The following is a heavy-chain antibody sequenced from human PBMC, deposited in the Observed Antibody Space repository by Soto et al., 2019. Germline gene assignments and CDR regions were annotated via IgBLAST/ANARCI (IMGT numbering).Heavy chain of an antibody. J-gene: IGHJ6*02. CDR3: AKGWLYGAGMGV. D-gene: IGHD3-22*01. CDR2: ISSGGGAT. Sequence: DVQLLESGGGLVQPGGSLRLSCAASGFTFNTYAMGWVRQAPGKGLEWVSGISSGGGATYYADSVRGRFTISRDNSKNTLYLQMNSLRAEDTAIYYCAKGWLYGAGMGVWGQGTTVTVSS. CDR1: GFTFNTYA. V-gene: IGHV3-23*01.